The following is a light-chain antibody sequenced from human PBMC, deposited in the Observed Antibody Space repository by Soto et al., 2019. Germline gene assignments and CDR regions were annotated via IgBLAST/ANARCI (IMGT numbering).Light chain of an antibody. CDR3: EAWDDSLNGWV. CDR2: SNN. J-gene: IGLJ3*02. CDR1: SSNIGSHT. Sequence: QSALTQPPSASGTPGQRVTISCSGSSSNIGSHTVNWYQQLPGTAPKLLMYSNNQRPSGVPDRFSGSKSGTSASLAVSGLQSEDDADYYCEAWDDSLNGWVFGGGTKVTVL. V-gene: IGLV1-44*01.